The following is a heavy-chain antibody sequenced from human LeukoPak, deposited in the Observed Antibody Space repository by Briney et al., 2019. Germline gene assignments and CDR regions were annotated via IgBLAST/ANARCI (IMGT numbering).Heavy chain of an antibody. CDR2: IKQDGSEK. J-gene: IGHJ4*02. CDR1: GFTFSSYW. Sequence: PGGSLRLSCEASGFTFSSYWMNWVRQAPGKGLEWVANIKQDGSEKYYVDSVKGRFTISRDNAKNLMYLQMNSLRAEDTAVYYCARAMDYWGQGTLVTVSS. V-gene: IGHV3-7*03. CDR3: ARAMDY.